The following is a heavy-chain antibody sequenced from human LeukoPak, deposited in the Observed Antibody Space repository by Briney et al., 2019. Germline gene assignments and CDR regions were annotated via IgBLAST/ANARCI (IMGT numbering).Heavy chain of an antibody. V-gene: IGHV1-18*01. Sequence: ASVKVSCKASGYTFTSYGISWVRQAPGQGLEWIGWISAYNGNTNYAQKLQGRVTMTTDTSTSTAYMELRSLRSDDTAVYYCARREEDNNHHHYFGSWGQGTLVTVSS. D-gene: IGHD2/OR15-2a*01. CDR1: GYTFTSYG. J-gene: IGHJ4*02. CDR2: ISAYNGNT. CDR3: ARREEDNNHHHYFGS.